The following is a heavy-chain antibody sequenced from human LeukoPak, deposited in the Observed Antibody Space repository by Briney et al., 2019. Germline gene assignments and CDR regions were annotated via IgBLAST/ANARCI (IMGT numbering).Heavy chain of an antibody. CDR2: ISSNGGST. CDR1: GFTFSSYA. CDR3: ARDHIAVAGVRYYYYYMDV. V-gene: IGHV3-64*01. Sequence: GGSLRLSCAASGFTFSSYAMHWVRQAPGKGLEYVSAISSNGGSTYYANSVKGRFTISRDNSKNTLYLQMGSLRAEDMAVYYCARDHIAVAGVRYYYYYMDVWGKGTTVTVSS. D-gene: IGHD6-19*01. J-gene: IGHJ6*03.